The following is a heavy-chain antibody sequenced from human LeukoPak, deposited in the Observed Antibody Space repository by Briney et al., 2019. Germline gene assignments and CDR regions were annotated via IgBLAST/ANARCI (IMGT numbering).Heavy chain of an antibody. CDR1: GFTFDDYA. CDR3: AKDRRSGSYGNLVDQ. V-gene: IGHV3-9*01. Sequence: GRSLRLSCAASGFTFDDYAMHWVRQALGKGLEWVSGISWNSGSIQYADSVKGRFTISRDNAKNSLYLQMNSLRAEDTAFYYCAKDRRSGSYGNLVDQWGQGTLVTDSS. J-gene: IGHJ4*02. D-gene: IGHD3-16*01. CDR2: ISWNSGSI.